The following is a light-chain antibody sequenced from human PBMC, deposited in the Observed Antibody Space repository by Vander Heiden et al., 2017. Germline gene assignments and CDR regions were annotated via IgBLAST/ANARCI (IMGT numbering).Light chain of an antibody. Sequence: SSELTQDPAVSVALGQTVRITCQGDSLRSYYASWYQQKPGQAPVLVIYGKNSRPSGIPDRFSGSSSGNTASLTITGVQAEDEADYYGNARDSSGNVCVVFGGGTKLTVL. CDR2: GKN. J-gene: IGLJ2*01. CDR1: SLRSYY. CDR3: NARDSSGNVCVV. V-gene: IGLV3-19*01.